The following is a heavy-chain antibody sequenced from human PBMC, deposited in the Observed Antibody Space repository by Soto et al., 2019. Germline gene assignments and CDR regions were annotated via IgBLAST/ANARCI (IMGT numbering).Heavy chain of an antibody. Sequence: PGGSLRISCAASGFTFSNYWMTWVRQAPGKGLEWVANTKQDGSEEHYVDSVKGRFTISRDNAKNSLYLQMNSLRAEDTALYYCAKDMGDGDYYYKDFWSKGTTVTVSS. D-gene: IGHD1-26*01. CDR1: GFTFSNYW. J-gene: IGHJ6*03. CDR3: AKDMGDGDYYYKDF. CDR2: TKQDGSEE. V-gene: IGHV3-7*03.